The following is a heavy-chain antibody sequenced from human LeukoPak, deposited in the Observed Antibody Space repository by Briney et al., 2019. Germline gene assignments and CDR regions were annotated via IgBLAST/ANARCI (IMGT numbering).Heavy chain of an antibody. D-gene: IGHD1-26*01. V-gene: IGHV3-21*01. CDR1: GFKLSNYI. J-gene: IGHJ4*02. Sequence: GRSLRLSCAASGFKLSNYIINSGRQAPGKGLEWVSSMSTTPSYIYYADAVKGRFTISRDNAMNSLYLQVDSLRDEDTAVYYCVSPSGRGLFDYWGQGTLVTVSS. CDR3: VSPSGRGLFDY. CDR2: MSTTPSYI.